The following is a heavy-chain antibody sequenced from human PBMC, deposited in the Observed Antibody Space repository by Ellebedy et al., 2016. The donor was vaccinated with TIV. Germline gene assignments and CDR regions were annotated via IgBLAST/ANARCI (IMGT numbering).Heavy chain of an antibody. CDR1: GFIFDDYD. D-gene: IGHD3-10*01. CDR3: ARVGKRGYYYMDV. CDR2: IYSGGST. J-gene: IGHJ6*03. V-gene: IGHV3-53*01. Sequence: GGSLRLXXAASGFIFDDYDMSWVRQAPGKGLEWVSVIYSGGSTYYADSVKGRFSISRDNSKNTLYLQINTLRAEDTAVYYCARVGKRGYYYMDVWGKGTTVTVSS.